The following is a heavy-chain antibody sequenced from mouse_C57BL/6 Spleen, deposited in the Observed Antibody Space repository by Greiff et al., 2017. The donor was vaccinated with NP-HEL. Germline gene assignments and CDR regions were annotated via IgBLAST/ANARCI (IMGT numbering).Heavy chain of an antibody. J-gene: IGHJ4*01. Sequence: EVQVVESGGGLVQPKGSLKLSCAASGFTFNTYAMHWVRQAPGKGLEWVARIRSKSSNYATYYADSVKDRFTISRDDSQSMLYLQMNNLKTEDTAMYYCVRGTTVVSSYAMDYWGQGASVTVSS. V-gene: IGHV10-3*01. D-gene: IGHD1-1*01. CDR1: GFTFNTYA. CDR2: IRSKSSNYAT. CDR3: VRGTTVVSSYAMDY.